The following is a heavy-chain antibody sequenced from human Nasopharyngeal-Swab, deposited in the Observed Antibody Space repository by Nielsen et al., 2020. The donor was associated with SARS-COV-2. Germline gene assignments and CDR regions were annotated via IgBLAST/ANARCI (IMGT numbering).Heavy chain of an antibody. CDR3: AQRTTLTSYGY. V-gene: IGHV2-5*02. CDR2: IYWDDDK. Sequence: RQAPGKALEWLAPIYWDDDKRYSPSLKSRLTITKDTSKNQVVLTMTNMDPVDTATYYCAQRTTLTSYGYWGQGTLVTVSS. D-gene: IGHD4-17*01. J-gene: IGHJ4*02.